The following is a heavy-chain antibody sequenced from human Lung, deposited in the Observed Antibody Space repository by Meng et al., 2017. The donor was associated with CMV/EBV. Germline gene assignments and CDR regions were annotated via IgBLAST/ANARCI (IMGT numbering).Heavy chain of an antibody. Sequence: SGXXLVXPTQTLTLTCTFSGFSLSTSGMRVSWIRQPPGKALEWLARIDWDDDKFYSTPLKTRLTISKDTSKNQVVLTMTNMDPVDTATYYCARIVGGSYYGDWGQGXLVTVSS. CDR3: ARIVGGSYYGD. CDR2: IDWDDDK. CDR1: GFSLSTSGMR. D-gene: IGHD1-26*01. J-gene: IGHJ4*02. V-gene: IGHV2-70D*14.